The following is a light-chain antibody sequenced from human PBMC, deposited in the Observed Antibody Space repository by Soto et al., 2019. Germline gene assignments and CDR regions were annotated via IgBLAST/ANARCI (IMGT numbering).Light chain of an antibody. V-gene: IGLV1-40*01. CDR3: QSYDSSLSVV. CDR2: ANR. Sequence: QPVLTQPPSVSGAPGQRVTISCTGSSSNIGARYDVHWYQQFPGTAPQLLIYANRNRPSGVPDRFSGSTSGTSASLAITGLQAEDEADYYCQSYDSSLSVVFGGGTKLTVL. CDR1: SSNIGARYD. J-gene: IGLJ2*01.